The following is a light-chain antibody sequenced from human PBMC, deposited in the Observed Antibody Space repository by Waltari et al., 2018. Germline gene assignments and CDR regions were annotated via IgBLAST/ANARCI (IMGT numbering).Light chain of an antibody. CDR2: KTS. J-gene: IGKJ4*01. CDR3: QQYDSNPLT. CDR1: QSFSNW. Sequence: DIQMTQSPSTLSASVGDSVTITCRASQSFSNWLAWYQQKPGKAPKLLIYKTSTLESGDPSRFSGSGSGTEFTLTISSLQPDDFASYYCQQYDSNPLTFGGGTKVEV. V-gene: IGKV1-5*03.